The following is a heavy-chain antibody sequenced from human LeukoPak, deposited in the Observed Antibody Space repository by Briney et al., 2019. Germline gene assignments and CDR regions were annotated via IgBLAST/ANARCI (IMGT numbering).Heavy chain of an antibody. CDR1: GFTFSSYG. V-gene: IGHV3-30*18. Sequence: GGSLRLSCAASGFTFSSYGMHWVRQAPGKGLEWVAVISYDGSNKYYADSVKGRFTISRDNSKNTLYLQMNSLRAEDTAVYYCAKVSTTVTPFDYWGQGTLVTVSS. CDR3: AKVSTTVTPFDY. J-gene: IGHJ4*02. D-gene: IGHD4-17*01. CDR2: ISYDGSNK.